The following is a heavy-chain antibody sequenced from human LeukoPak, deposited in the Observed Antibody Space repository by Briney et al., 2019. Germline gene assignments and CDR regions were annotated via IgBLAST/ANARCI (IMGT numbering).Heavy chain of an antibody. CDR1: GGSFSDYY. CDR2: INHSGST. D-gene: IGHD2-2*01. J-gene: IGHJ4*02. Sequence: SETLSLTCAVYGGSFSDYYWTWIRQPPGKGLEWIGEINHSGSTNYNPSLKSRVTMSVDTSKNQFSLRLSSVTAADTAVYYCAKRYCSSTTCYDDRGAFDYWGQGTLVTVSS. V-gene: IGHV4-34*01. CDR3: AKRYCSSTTCYDDRGAFDY.